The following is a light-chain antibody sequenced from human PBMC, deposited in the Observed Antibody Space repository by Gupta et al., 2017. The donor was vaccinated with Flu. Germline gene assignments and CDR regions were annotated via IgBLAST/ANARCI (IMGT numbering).Light chain of an antibody. V-gene: IGKV3-11*01. CDR1: QSVSSY. CDR3: QQRSNWPPFT. J-gene: IGKJ1*01. Sequence: LSQSPATLSLSPGERATLSCRASQSVSSYLAWYQQKPGQAPRLLIYDASNRATGIPARFSGSGSGTDCTLTISSLEPEDFAVYYCQQRSNWPPFTFGQGTKVEIK. CDR2: DAS.